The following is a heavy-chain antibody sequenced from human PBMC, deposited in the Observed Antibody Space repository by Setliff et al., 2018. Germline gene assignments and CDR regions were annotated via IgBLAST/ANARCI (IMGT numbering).Heavy chain of an antibody. D-gene: IGHD3-16*01. Sequence: ASVKVSCKTSGFGFTTFGFSWVRQAPGQGLEWMGWISPYSGETNYAQKFQDRLSVTADTSSKTTYMELRSLTSDDTAVYFCTRSRAPRVVLAADFDFWGQGTLVTV. CDR1: GFGFTTFG. V-gene: IGHV1-18*01. CDR3: TRSRAPRVVLAADFDF. CDR2: ISPYSGET. J-gene: IGHJ4*02.